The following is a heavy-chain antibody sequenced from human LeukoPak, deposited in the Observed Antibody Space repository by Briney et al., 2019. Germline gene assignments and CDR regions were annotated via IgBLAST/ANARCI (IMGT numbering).Heavy chain of an antibody. V-gene: IGHV4-61*02. CDR3: ATGAGPFDY. CDR2: FYSSGIT. J-gene: IGHJ4*02. D-gene: IGHD3-10*01. Sequence: SETLSLTCTVSGGSISSGDYYWSWIRQPAGKGLEWIGRFYSSGITNFNPSLKSRATMSADTSKNQFFLKVTSVTAADTAVYFCATGAGPFDYWGQGTLVTVSS. CDR1: GGSISSGDYY.